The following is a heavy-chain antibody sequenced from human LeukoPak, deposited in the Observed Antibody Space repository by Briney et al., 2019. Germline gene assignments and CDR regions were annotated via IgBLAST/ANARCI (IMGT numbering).Heavy chain of an antibody. CDR1: GGTFSSYA. Sequence: GASVKVSCKASGGTFSSYAISWVRQAPGQGLEWMGGIIPIFGTANYAQKFQGRVTITVDESTSTAYMELSSLRSEDTAVYYCAXGXIAARPNYXXYWGXGTLVXXSS. V-gene: IGHV1-69*13. J-gene: IGHJ4*02. CDR3: AXGXIAARPNYXXY. CDR2: IIPIFGTA. D-gene: IGHD6-6*01.